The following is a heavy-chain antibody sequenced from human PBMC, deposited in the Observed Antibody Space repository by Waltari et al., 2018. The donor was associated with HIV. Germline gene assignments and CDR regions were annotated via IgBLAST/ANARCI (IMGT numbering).Heavy chain of an antibody. CDR3: ARTYDSLTGFGWFDP. V-gene: IGHV1-3*01. J-gene: IGHJ5*02. Sequence: QVQLVQSGAEVKNPGASVKVSCKASGYTFTTYTIHWVRQAPGQRLEWMGWINAGNGNTKYSQNFQDRVTFTRDTSASTAYMELSSLRSEDTALYYCARTYDSLTGFGWFDPWGQGTLVTVSS. CDR1: GYTFTTYT. CDR2: INAGNGNT. D-gene: IGHD3-9*01.